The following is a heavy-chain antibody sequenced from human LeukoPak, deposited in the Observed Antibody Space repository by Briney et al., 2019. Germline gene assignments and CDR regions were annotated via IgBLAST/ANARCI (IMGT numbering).Heavy chain of an antibody. CDR3: ARDSQNFDWLLSDPFDY. D-gene: IGHD3-9*01. J-gene: IGHJ4*02. CDR1: GFTFRSYW. V-gene: IGHV3-74*01. CDR2: INSDGSST. Sequence: GESLRLSCAASGFTFRSYWMHWVRQAQGKGLVWVSRINSDGSSTGYADSVKGRFTISRDNDKNTLYLQMNSLRAEDTAVYYCARDSQNFDWLLSDPFDYWGQGTLVTVSS.